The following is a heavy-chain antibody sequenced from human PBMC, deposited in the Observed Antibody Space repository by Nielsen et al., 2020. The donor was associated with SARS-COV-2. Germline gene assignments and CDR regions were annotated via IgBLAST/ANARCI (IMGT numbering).Heavy chain of an antibody. CDR2: MWYHGGDE. D-gene: IGHD3/OR15-3a*01. CDR3: ARDLTFGAYWFDP. J-gene: IGHJ5*02. Sequence: GESLNISCEASGFTLSSHGMHWVRQPPGKGLEWVAHMWYHGGDENYADSVRGRFTISRDLSKNTVYLQMSSLRVEDTAVYYCARDLTFGAYWFDPWSQGTLVTVSS. CDR1: GFTLSSHG. V-gene: IGHV3-33*01.